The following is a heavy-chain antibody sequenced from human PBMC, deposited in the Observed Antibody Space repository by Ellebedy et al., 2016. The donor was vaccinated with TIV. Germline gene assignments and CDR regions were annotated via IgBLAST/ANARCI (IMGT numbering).Heavy chain of an antibody. V-gene: IGHV1-3*01. D-gene: IGHD5-18*01. J-gene: IGHJ5*02. CDR3: ARGYSYGLNWFDP. CDR1: GYTFTSYA. Sequence: ASVKVSCKASGYTFTSYAMHWVRQAPGQRLEWMGWINAGNGNTKYSQKFQGRVTMTRNTSINTAYMELSSLRSEDTAVYYCARGYSYGLNWFDPWGQGTLVTVSS. CDR2: INAGNGNT.